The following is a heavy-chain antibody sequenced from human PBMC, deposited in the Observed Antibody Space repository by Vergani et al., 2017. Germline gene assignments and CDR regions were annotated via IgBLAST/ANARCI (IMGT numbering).Heavy chain of an antibody. CDR1: GGTFSSYA. Sequence: QVQLVQSGAEVKKPGSSVKVSCKASGGTFSSYAISWVRQAPGQGLEWMGGINPNSGGTNYAQKFQGRVTMTRDKSISTAYMELSRLRSDDTAVYYCARDLRGYCSSTSCYAGYPDYWGQGTLVTVSS. CDR2: INPNSGGT. V-gene: IGHV1-2*02. D-gene: IGHD2-2*01. CDR3: ARDLRGYCSSTSCYAGYPDY. J-gene: IGHJ4*02.